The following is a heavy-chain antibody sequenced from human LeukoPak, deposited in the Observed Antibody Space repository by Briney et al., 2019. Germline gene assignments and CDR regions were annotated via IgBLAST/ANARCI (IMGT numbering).Heavy chain of an antibody. CDR3: AGHHPRNAVDF. Sequence: SETLSLTCTVSGGSISSYYWSWIRQPPGKGLEWIAYISDIGSINYNPSLKSRVTISLDTSKNQFSLELSSVTAADTAVYYCAGHHPRNAVDFWGQGTLVTVSS. CDR2: ISDIGSI. V-gene: IGHV4-59*08. D-gene: IGHD2-8*01. CDR1: GGSISSYY. J-gene: IGHJ4*02.